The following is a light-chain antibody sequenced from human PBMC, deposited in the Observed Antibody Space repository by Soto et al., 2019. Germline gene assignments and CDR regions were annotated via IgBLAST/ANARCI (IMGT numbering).Light chain of an antibody. CDR2: DNN. J-gene: IGLJ3*02. V-gene: IGLV1-51*01. CDR1: SSNIGNNY. Sequence: QSVLTQPPSVSAAPRQKVTISCSGISSNIGNNYVSWYQQLPGTAPKLLIYDNNKRPSGIPDRYSGSKSGTSATLGITGLQTGDAADYYCGTWDSSLSAWVFGGGTKVTVL. CDR3: GTWDSSLSAWV.